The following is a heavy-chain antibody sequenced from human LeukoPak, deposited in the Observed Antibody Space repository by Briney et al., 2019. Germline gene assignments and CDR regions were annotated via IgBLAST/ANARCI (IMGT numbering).Heavy chain of an antibody. Sequence: GATVKISCKVSGYTFTDYYMHWLQQAPGKGLEWMGLVDPEDGETIYAEKFQGRVTITADTSTDTAYMELSSLRSEDTAVYYCATDPSSSGLLTDYWGQGTLVTVSS. CDR3: ATDPSSSGLLTDY. J-gene: IGHJ4*02. V-gene: IGHV1-69-2*01. CDR2: VDPEDGET. CDR1: GYTFTDYY. D-gene: IGHD6-19*01.